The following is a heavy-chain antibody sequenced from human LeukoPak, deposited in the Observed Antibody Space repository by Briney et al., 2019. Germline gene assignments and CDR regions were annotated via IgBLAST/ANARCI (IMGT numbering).Heavy chain of an antibody. CDR2: MSWTSGSI. CDR1: EFTFDDYV. J-gene: IGHJ6*02. D-gene: IGHD6-19*01. Sequence: SLRLSCGVSEFTFDDYVIHWVRQGPGKGLEWVAAMSWTSGSIAYADSAKGRFNIFRDNAQSSLYLQMNSLRAEDTAFYYCARSSGSYDGYYGVEVWGQGTTVIVSS. V-gene: IGHV3-9*01. CDR3: ARSSGSYDGYYGVEV.